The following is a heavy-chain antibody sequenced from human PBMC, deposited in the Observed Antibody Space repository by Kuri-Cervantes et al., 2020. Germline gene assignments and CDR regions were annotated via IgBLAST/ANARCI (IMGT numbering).Heavy chain of an antibody. V-gene: IGHV1-8*01. CDR1: GYTFTSYD. CDR2: MNPNSGNT. Sequence: ASVKVSCKASGYTFTSYDIDWVRQATGQGLEWMGWMNPNSGNTGYAQKFQGRVTMTTDTSTSTAYMELTSLTSDDTAVYYCAKVAQAYFDYWGQGTLVTVSS. CDR3: AKVAQAYFDY. J-gene: IGHJ4*02.